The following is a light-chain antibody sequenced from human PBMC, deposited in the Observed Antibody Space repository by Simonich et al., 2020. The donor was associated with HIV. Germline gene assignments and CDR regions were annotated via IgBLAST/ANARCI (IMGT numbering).Light chain of an antibody. V-gene: IGKV4-1*01. Sequence: DIVMTQSPDSLAVSLGERATINCKSTPSVLYSSNNKNYLAWYQQKPGQPPNLLIYWESTRESGVPARFSGSGSGTDFTLTISSLQAEDVAVYYCQQYYSTPGTFGQGTKVEIK. CDR2: WES. CDR3: QQYYSTPGT. CDR1: PSVLYSSNNKNY. J-gene: IGKJ1*01.